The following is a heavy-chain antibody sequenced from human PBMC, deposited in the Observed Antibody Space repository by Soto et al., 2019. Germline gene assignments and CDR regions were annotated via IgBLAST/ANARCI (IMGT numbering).Heavy chain of an antibody. D-gene: IGHD1-1*01. Sequence: SVKVSCKSSGGTFSSHSINWVRQAPGQGLEWMGGIIPIFGPANFAKKFQGRVTITADESTTTAYMELSSLTSEDTAVYYCATGSFTSTGGRVGYHYNAMDVWGQGTTVTVSS. J-gene: IGHJ6*02. CDR1: GGTFSSHS. CDR2: IIPIFGPA. V-gene: IGHV1-69*13. CDR3: ATGSFTSTGGRVGYHYNAMDV.